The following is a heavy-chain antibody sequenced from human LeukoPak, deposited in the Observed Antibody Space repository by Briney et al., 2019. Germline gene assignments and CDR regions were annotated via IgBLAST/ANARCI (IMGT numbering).Heavy chain of an antibody. CDR2: ISTSSSTI. V-gene: IGHV3-48*04. CDR3: ARDRRLHH. J-gene: IGHJ1*01. Sequence: GGSLTLSCAASGFTFSSYSMNWVRQAPGKGLEWVSYISTSSSTIYYADSVKGRFTISRDNAKNSLYLQMNSLRAEDMGVYYCARDRRLHHWGQGSLVSVSS. CDR1: GFTFSSYS.